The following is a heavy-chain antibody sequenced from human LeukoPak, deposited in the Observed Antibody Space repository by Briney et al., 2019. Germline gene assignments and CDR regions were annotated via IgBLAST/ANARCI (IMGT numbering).Heavy chain of an antibody. Sequence: ASVKVSCKASGGTFSSYAISWVRQAPGQGLEWMGGIIPIFGTANYAQKFQGSVTITTDESTSTAYMELSSLRSEDTAVYYCARSGDNGYFDLWGRGTLVTVSS. CDR1: GGTFSSYA. CDR3: ARSGDNGYFDL. CDR2: IIPIFGTA. V-gene: IGHV1-69*05. J-gene: IGHJ2*01. D-gene: IGHD2-21*01.